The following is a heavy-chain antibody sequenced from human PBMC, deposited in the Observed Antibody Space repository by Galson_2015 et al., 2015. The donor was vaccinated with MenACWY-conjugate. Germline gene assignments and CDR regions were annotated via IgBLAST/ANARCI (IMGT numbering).Heavy chain of an antibody. Sequence: PPGKGLEWIGEINHSGSTNYNPSLKSRVTISVDTSKNQFSLKLSSVTAADTAVYYCARDLGGWVDYWGQGTLVTVSS. J-gene: IGHJ4*02. CDR3: ARDLGGWVDY. D-gene: IGHD3-16*01. V-gene: IGHV4-34*13. CDR2: INHSGST.